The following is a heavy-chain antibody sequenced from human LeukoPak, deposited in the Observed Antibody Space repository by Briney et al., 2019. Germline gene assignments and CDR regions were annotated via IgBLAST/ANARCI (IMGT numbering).Heavy chain of an antibody. CDR3: NTVDSGWYPPDYYGMDV. CDR1: EFSFSNAW. V-gene: IGHV3-15*01. J-gene: IGHJ6*02. Sequence: GGSLRLSCAASEFSFSNAWMSWVRQAPGKGLEWIGRIKTKTDGGTADYAAPVQGRFTISRDDSKNTPYLQMNSLKTEDTAVYYCNTVDSGWYPPDYYGMDVWGQGTTVTVSS. D-gene: IGHD6-19*01. CDR2: IKTKTDGGTA.